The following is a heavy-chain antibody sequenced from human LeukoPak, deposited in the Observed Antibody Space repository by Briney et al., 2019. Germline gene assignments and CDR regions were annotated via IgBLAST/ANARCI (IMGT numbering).Heavy chain of an antibody. CDR3: AKDLYYYDSSGYYPNYYYYGMDV. V-gene: IGHV3-30*18. D-gene: IGHD3-22*01. CDR2: ISYDGSNK. Sequence: GGSLRLSCAASGFTFSIYGMHWVRQAPGKGLEWVAVISYDGSNKYYADSVKGRFTISRDNSKNTLYLQMNSLRAEDTAVYYCAKDLYYYDSSGYYPNYYYYGMDVWGQGTTVTVSS. CDR1: GFTFSIYG. J-gene: IGHJ6*02.